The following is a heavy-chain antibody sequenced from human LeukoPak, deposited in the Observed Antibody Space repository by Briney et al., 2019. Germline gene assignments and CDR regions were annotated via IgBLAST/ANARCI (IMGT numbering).Heavy chain of an antibody. CDR1: GYRFTSYD. CDR3: ASRNYYDSSGYSDAFDI. Sequence: GASVKVSCKASGYRFTSYDLNWVRQATGQGLEWMGWINPNSGNTGYAQKFQGRVTMTRDMSTSTVYMELSSLRSEDTAVYYCASRNYYDSSGYSDAFDIWGQGTMVTVSS. V-gene: IGHV1-8*01. D-gene: IGHD3-22*01. CDR2: INPNSGNT. J-gene: IGHJ3*02.